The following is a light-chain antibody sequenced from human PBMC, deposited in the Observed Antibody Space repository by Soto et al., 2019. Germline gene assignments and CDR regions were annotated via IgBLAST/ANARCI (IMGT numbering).Light chain of an antibody. CDR3: SSYIRSSTGV. J-gene: IGLJ1*01. CDR1: SSDVGGYNY. V-gene: IGLV2-14*01. CDR2: EVS. Sequence: SALTQPASVSGSPGQSITISCTGTSSDVGGYNYVSWYQQHPGKAPKLMIYEVSNRPSGVSNRFSGSKSGNTASLTISGLQAEDEADYYCSSYIRSSTGVFGTGTKLTVL.